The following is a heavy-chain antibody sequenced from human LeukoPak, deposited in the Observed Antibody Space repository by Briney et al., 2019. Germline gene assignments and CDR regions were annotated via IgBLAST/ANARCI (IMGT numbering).Heavy chain of an antibody. D-gene: IGHD6-13*01. J-gene: IGHJ4*02. CDR3: ARGGVEEQLGPYYFDY. Sequence: VASVKVSCKASGGTFSSYAISWVQQAPGQGLEWMGGIIPIFGTANYAQKFQGRVTITADESTSTAYMELSSLRSEDTAVYYCARGGVEEQLGPYYFDYWGQGTLVTVSS. CDR1: GGTFSSYA. CDR2: IIPIFGTA. V-gene: IGHV1-69*13.